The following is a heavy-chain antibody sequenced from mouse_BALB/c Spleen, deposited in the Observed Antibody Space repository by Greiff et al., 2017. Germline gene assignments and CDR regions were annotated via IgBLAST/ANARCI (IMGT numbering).Heavy chain of an antibody. CDR3: ARARITTVPKALYAMDY. CDR1: GYTFTSYW. Sequence: QVQLKQPGAELVRPGASVKLSCKASGYTFTSYWINWVKQRPGQGLEWIGWIYPGDGSTKYNEKFKGKATLTADKSSSTAYMQLSSLTSENSAVYFCARARITTVPKALYAMDYWGQGTSVTVSS. J-gene: IGHJ4*01. CDR2: IYPGDGST. D-gene: IGHD1-1*01. V-gene: IGHV1S56*01.